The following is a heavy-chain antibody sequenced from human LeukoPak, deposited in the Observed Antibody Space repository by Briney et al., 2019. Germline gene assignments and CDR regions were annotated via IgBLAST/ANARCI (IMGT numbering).Heavy chain of an antibody. Sequence: SETLSLNCAVSGYSVGSAYYWVWIRQPPRNALEWIGTISHNGNAYYNPSLKSRLAMSVETSKNQFSLHLNSVTAADTAVYFCARDPNWDSWFDPWGQGALVTVSS. J-gene: IGHJ5*02. D-gene: IGHD3-16*01. CDR2: ISHNGNA. CDR3: ARDPNWDSWFDP. V-gene: IGHV4-38-2*02. CDR1: GYSVGSAYY.